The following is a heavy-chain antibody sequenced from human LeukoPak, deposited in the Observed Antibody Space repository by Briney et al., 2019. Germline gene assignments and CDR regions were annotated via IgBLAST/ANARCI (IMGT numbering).Heavy chain of an antibody. CDR1: GYTFTNYG. J-gene: IGHJ4*02. D-gene: IGHD3-22*01. V-gene: IGHV1-18*01. CDR3: ARDLYRYYYDSSGYYESFDY. CDR2: ISAYNGNT. Sequence: ASVKVSCKASGYTFTNYGISWVRQAPGQGLEWMGRISAYNGNTNYAQKLQGRVTMTTDTSTSTAYMELRSLRSDDTAVYYCARDLYRYYYDSSGYYESFDYWGQGTLVTVSS.